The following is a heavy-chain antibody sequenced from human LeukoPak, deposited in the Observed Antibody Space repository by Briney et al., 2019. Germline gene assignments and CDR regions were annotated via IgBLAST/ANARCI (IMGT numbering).Heavy chain of an antibody. J-gene: IGHJ4*02. CDR1: GFTFSNYW. D-gene: IGHD6-19*01. Sequence: GGSLRLSCAASGFTFSNYWVHWVRQAPGKGLEWVSSISSSSSYIYYADSVKGRFTISRDNAKNSLYLQMNSLRAEDTAVYYCVRDGEYSTGWYQYWGQGTLVTVSS. CDR2: ISSSSSYI. CDR3: VRDGEYSTGWYQY. V-gene: IGHV3-21*01.